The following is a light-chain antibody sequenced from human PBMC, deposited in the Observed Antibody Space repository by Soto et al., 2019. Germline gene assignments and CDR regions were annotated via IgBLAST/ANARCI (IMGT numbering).Light chain of an antibody. CDR1: QSVSSSY. V-gene: IGKV3-20*01. CDR2: GAS. CDR3: QQYGSSPWT. J-gene: IGKJ1*01. Sequence: EIVLTQSPGTLSLSPGERATLSCRASQSVSSSYLAWYQQKPGQAPRLLIYGASSRATGIPDRFSGSGSGTDLTLTISRLEPEDFAVYYCQQYGSSPWTFGHGTKVDIK.